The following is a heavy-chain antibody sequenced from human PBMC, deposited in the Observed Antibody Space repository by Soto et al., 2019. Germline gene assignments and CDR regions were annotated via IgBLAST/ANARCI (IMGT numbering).Heavy chain of an antibody. Sequence: GGSLRLSCADSGFTFSSYSMNWVRQAPGKGLEWVSYISSSSSTIYYADSVKGRFTISRDNAKSSLYLQMNSLRAEDTAVYYCARTQRGIYDAFDIWGQGTMVTVSS. V-gene: IGHV3-48*01. CDR3: ARTQRGIYDAFDI. CDR1: GFTFSSYS. D-gene: IGHD6-25*01. CDR2: ISSSSSTI. J-gene: IGHJ3*02.